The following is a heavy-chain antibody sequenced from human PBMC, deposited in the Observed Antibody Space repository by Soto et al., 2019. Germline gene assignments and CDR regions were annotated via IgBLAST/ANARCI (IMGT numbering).Heavy chain of an antibody. Sequence: QITLKESGPTLVKPTQTLTLTCTFSGFSLSTSGVGVGWIRQPPGKALEWLALIYWDDDKRYSPSLKSRLTITKDTSKNQVVLTMNNMDPGDTATYYCARRIPAALFDYWGQGTLVTVSS. CDR3: ARRIPAALFDY. CDR1: GFSLSTSGVG. CDR2: IYWDDDK. J-gene: IGHJ4*02. V-gene: IGHV2-5*02. D-gene: IGHD6-13*01.